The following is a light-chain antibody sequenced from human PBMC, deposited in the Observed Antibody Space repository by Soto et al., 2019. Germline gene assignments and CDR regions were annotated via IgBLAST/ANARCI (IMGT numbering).Light chain of an antibody. CDR3: QSYDSRLSVL. CDR2: GNS. V-gene: IGLV1-40*01. J-gene: IGLJ2*01. Sequence: QLVLTQPPSVSGAPGQRVTISCTGSSSNIGAGYDVHWYPQLPGTAPKLLIYGNSNRPSGVPDRFSGSKSGTSASLAITGLPAEDEADYYGQSYDSRLSVLFGGGTKLTVL. CDR1: SSNIGAGYD.